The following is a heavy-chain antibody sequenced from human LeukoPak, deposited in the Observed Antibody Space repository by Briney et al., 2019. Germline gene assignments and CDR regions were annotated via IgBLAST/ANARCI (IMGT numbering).Heavy chain of an antibody. J-gene: IGHJ5*02. CDR2: ISGSGGST. V-gene: IGHV3-23*01. Sequence: GGSLRLSCAASGFTFSSYAMSWVRQAPGKGLEWVSGISGSGGSTHYADSVKDRFTISRDNSKNTLYLQMNSLRAEDTAVYYCARYQMTTVTTIGFDPWGQGTLVTVSS. CDR1: GFTFSSYA. D-gene: IGHD4-11*01. CDR3: ARYQMTTVTTIGFDP.